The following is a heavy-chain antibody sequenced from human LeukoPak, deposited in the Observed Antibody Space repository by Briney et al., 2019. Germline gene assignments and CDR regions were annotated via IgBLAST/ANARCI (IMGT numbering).Heavy chain of an antibody. CDR1: GFTFSDYY. J-gene: IGHJ4*02. CDR3: ATSMIYGDLDY. Sequence: RGSLRLSCAASGFTFSDYYMSWIRQAPGKGLEWISYISSSGSTIYYADSVKGRFTISRDNAKNSLYPQMNSLRAEDTAVYYCATSMIYGDLDYWGQGTLVTVSS. D-gene: IGHD4-17*01. V-gene: IGHV3-11*01. CDR2: ISSSGSTI.